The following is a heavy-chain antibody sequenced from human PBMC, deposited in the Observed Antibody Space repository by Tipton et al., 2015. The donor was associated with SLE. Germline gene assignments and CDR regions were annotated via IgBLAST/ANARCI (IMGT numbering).Heavy chain of an antibody. CDR2: IYYSGST. J-gene: IGHJ4*02. V-gene: IGHV4-31*03. Sequence: TLSLTCTVSGGSISSGGYYWSWIRQHPGKGLEWIGYIYYSGSTYYNPSLKRRVTISVDTSKTQFSLQLSSVTAADTAVYYCARVGTARSFDYWGQGTLVTVSS. D-gene: IGHD7-27*01. CDR3: ARVGTARSFDY. CDR1: GGSISSGGYY.